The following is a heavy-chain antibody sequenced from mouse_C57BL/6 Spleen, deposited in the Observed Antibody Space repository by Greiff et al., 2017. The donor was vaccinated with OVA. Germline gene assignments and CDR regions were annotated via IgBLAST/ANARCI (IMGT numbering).Heavy chain of an antibody. Sequence: QVQLQQSGPELVKPGASVKISCKASGYAFSSSWMNWVKQRPGKGLEWIGRIYPGDGDTNYNGKFKGKATLTADKSSSTAYMQLSSLTSEDSAVYFCARGRDLQFAYWGQGTLVTVSA. J-gene: IGHJ3*01. CDR1: GYAFSSSW. CDR3: ARGRDLQFAY. D-gene: IGHD3-3*01. CDR2: IYPGDGDT. V-gene: IGHV1-82*01.